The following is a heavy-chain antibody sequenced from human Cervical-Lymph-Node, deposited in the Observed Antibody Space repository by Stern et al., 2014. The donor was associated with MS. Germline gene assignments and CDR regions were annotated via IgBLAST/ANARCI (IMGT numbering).Heavy chain of an antibody. Sequence: QLQLQESGPGLVKPSETLSLTCTVSGGSISSSSYYWGWIRQPPGKGLEWIGSIYYSGSPYYHPSLKVRFTIPVDTPKNQSPLKRTSVTAADTAVYYCATYSSSWHFDYWGQGTLVTVSS. D-gene: IGHD6-13*01. J-gene: IGHJ4*02. CDR3: ATYSSSWHFDY. CDR1: GGSISSSSYY. CDR2: IYYSGSP. V-gene: IGHV4-39*01.